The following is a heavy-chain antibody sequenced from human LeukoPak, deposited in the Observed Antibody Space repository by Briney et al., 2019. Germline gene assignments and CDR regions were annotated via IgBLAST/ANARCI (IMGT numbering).Heavy chain of an antibody. Sequence: GGSPRLSCAASGFTFSSYSMNWVRQAPGKGLEWVSSISSSSSYIYYADSVKGRFTISRDNAKNSLYLQMNSLRAEDTAVYYCARDTHSRYGGNENDYWGQGTLVTVSS. D-gene: IGHD4-23*01. CDR2: ISSSSSYI. V-gene: IGHV3-21*01. CDR3: ARDTHSRYGGNENDY. CDR1: GFTFSSYS. J-gene: IGHJ4*02.